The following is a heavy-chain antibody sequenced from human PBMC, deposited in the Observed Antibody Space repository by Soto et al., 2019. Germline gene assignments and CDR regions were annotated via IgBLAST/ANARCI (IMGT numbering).Heavy chain of an antibody. V-gene: IGHV1-69*13. CDR1: GGTFSSYA. CDR2: IIPIFGTA. CDR3: ARFGYSTNIGIDY. D-gene: IGHD3-22*01. J-gene: IGHJ4*02. Sequence: SVKVSCKASGGTFSSYAISWVRQAPGQGLEWMGGIIPIFGTANYAQKFQGRVTITADESTSTAYMELSSLRSEDTAVYYCARFGYSTNIGIDYWGQGTLVTVSS.